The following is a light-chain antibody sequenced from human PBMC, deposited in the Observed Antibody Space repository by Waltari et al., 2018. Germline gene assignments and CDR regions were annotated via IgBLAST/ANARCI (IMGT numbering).Light chain of an antibody. V-gene: IGLV2-8*01. CDR2: EVS. CDR3: SSYADNNKLI. CDR1: SSDVGAYNY. Sequence: QSALTQPPSASVSPGQSVTISCTGTSSDVGAYNYFFWYQHHPGQAPKVLIYEVSRRPSGVPDRFSGSKSGNTASLTVSGLQAEDEADYYCSSYADNNKLIFGSGTKVTVL. J-gene: IGLJ1*01.